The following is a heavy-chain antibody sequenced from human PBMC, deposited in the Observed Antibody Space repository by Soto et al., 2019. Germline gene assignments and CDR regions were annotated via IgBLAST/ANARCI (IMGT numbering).Heavy chain of an antibody. V-gene: IGHV2-70*01. CDR1: GFSLSTSGMC. CDR2: ITWQDDK. CDR3: ARQRWLQSKFDY. J-gene: IGHJ4*02. Sequence: SGPTLVNPTQTLTLTCTVSGFSLSTSGMCVSWIRQPPGKALEWLALITWQDDKYYGTSLKTRLTISKDTSKNQVVLTMTNMDPVDTATYYCARQRWLQSKFDYWGQGPLVTVSS. D-gene: IGHD5-12*01.